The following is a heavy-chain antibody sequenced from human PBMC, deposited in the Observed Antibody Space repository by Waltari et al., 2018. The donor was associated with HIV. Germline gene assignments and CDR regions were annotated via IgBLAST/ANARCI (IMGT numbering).Heavy chain of an antibody. CDR1: GFSFDISA. Sequence: QVQLVASGGGVVQPGTSLTLSCAASGFSFDISAMHWVRQAPGKGLEGLAFLSFDGSRKQYSDSVRGRFTISRDISKNTLYLQLEGLRGDDTAVYYCVKEGDFRIFGVRYYPFDYWGQGTLVTVSS. V-gene: IGHV3-30*04. CDR2: LSFDGSRK. D-gene: IGHD3-3*01. J-gene: IGHJ4*02. CDR3: VKEGDFRIFGVRYYPFDY.